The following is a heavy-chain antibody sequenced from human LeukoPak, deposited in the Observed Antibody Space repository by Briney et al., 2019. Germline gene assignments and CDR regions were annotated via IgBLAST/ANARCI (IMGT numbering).Heavy chain of an antibody. CDR2: IYDDNT. V-gene: IGHV3-23*01. Sequence: PGGSLRLSCAASGFTVSAYAMAWVRQAPGKGLEWVSTIYDDNTYYADSVKGRFTISRDNSKKTLYLQMNSLRVEDTAVYYCATHRGYNYGPGDYWGQGTLVTVSS. J-gene: IGHJ4*02. CDR3: ATHRGYNYGPGDY. D-gene: IGHD5-18*01. CDR1: GFTVSAYA.